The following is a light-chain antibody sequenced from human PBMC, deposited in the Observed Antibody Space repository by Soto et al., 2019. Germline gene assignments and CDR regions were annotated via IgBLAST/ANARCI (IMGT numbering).Light chain of an antibody. CDR2: DVT. CDR1: SSDVGGYNY. Sequence: QSALTQPASVSGSPGQSITISCTGTSSDVGGYNYVSWYQQHPGKAPKLMIYDVTNRPSGVSNRFSGSKSGNTASLTISGLPAEDGADYYCSSYTSSSTPLVFGGGTKRTVL. V-gene: IGLV2-14*01. J-gene: IGLJ3*02. CDR3: SSYTSSSTPLV.